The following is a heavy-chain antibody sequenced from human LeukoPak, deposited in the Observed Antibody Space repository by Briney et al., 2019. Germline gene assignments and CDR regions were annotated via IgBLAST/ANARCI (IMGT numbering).Heavy chain of an antibody. D-gene: IGHD2-8*01. J-gene: IGHJ6*03. V-gene: IGHV1-2*02. CDR2: INPNSGDT. CDR3: ARGGLRVMVYRLYYMDV. CDR1: GGTFSSYA. Sequence: ASVKVSCKASGGTFSSYAISWVRQAPGQGLEWMGWINPNSGDTKYAQKFQGRVTMTRDTSISTAYMELTRLRSDDTAVYYCARGGLRVMVYRLYYMDVWGKGTTVTVSS.